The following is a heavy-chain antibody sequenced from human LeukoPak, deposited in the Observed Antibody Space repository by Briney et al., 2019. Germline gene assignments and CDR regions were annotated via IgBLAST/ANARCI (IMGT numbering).Heavy chain of an antibody. D-gene: IGHD2-15*01. CDR2: IFSGGNT. V-gene: IGHV3-23*01. Sequence: GGSLRLSCVGSGFTFSSYGMGWVRQAPGKGLEWVSFIFSGGNTHYSDSVKGRFTISRDNSKNTLYLQMNSLRAEDTAIYYCARRAGEYSHPYDYWGQGTLVTVSS. CDR1: GFTFSSYG. J-gene: IGHJ4*02. CDR3: ARRAGEYSHPYDY.